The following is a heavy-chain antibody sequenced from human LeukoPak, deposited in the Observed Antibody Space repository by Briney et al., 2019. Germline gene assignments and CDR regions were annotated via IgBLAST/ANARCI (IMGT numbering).Heavy chain of an antibody. V-gene: IGHV3-33*01. CDR3: ARDRDYYNYFEY. CDR2: IWYDGSNK. J-gene: IGHJ4*02. CDR1: GFTFGDYA. Sequence: GGSLRLSCTASGFTFGDYAMTWVRQAPGKGLEWVAVIWYDGSNKYYADSVKGRFTISRDNAKNSLYLQMNSLRGEDTAVYYCARDRDYYNYFEYWGQGTLVTVSS. D-gene: IGHD3-10*01.